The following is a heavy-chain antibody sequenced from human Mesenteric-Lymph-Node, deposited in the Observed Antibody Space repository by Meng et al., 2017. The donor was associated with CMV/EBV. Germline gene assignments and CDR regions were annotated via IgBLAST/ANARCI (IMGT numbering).Heavy chain of an antibody. CDR1: GFTFTSYA. J-gene: IGHJ4*02. D-gene: IGHD1-26*01. CDR3: ARARVLVGTTAPGEY. V-gene: IGHV3-30-3*01. CDR2: IAWDGNTY. Sequence: GESLKISCAASGFTFTSYAMHWVRQAPGKGLEWVAVIAWDGNTYNYADSVKGRFTISRDNSENTLYLQMNSLRAEDTAVYYCARARVLVGTTAPGEYWGQGTVVTVSS.